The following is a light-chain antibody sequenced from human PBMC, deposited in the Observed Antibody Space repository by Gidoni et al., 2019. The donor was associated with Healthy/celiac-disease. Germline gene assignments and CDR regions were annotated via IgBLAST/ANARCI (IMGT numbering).Light chain of an antibody. CDR1: QDISNY. J-gene: IGKJ3*01. V-gene: IGKV1-33*01. CDR2: DAS. Sequence: DIQMTQSPSSLSASVGDRVTITCQASQDISNYLNWYQQKPGKAPKLLIYDASNLETGVPSRFSGSGSGTDFTFTISILQPEDIATYYCQQYDNLFXPXTKVD. CDR3: QQYDNL.